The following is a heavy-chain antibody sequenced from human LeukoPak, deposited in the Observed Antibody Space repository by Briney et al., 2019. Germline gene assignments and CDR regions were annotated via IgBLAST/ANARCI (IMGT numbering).Heavy chain of an antibody. CDR2: IYYSGST. V-gene: IGHV4-59*01. J-gene: IGHJ4*02. CDR3: ARGSGSYYFGY. CDR1: GGSISSYY. D-gene: IGHD1-26*01. Sequence: PSETLSLTCTVSGGSISSYYWSWIRQPPGKGLGWIGYIYYSGSTNYNPSLKSRVTISVDTSKNQFSLKLSSVTAADTAVYYCARGSGSYYFGYWGQGTLVTVSS.